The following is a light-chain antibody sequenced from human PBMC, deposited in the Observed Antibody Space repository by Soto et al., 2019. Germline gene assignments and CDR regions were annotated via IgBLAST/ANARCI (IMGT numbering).Light chain of an antibody. V-gene: IGLV2-14*02. J-gene: IGLJ1*01. CDR2: EGS. CDR3: TSYAGTSIV. CDR1: SSDVGSYKY. Sequence: QSVLTQPASVSGSPGQSITISCTGTSSDVGSYKYVSWYQQYPGKAPKLMIYEGSKRPSGVSNRFSGSKSGNTASLTVSGLQAEDEADYYCTSYAGTSIVFGTGTKVTVL.